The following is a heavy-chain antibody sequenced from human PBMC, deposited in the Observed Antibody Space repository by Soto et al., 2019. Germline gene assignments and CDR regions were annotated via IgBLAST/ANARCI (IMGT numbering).Heavy chain of an antibody. Sequence: EVQLVESGGGLVKPGGSLRLSCAASGFTFTSYTLSWVRQAPGKGLEWVSSIRDSSRYTSYADSVKGRFTISRDNAKNSLYLQLNSLRAEDTALYYCARAEGGCSSTSCHSYGMDVWGQGTTVTVSS. J-gene: IGHJ6*02. D-gene: IGHD2-2*01. CDR3: ARAEGGCSSTSCHSYGMDV. CDR2: IRDSSRYT. CDR1: GFTFTSYT. V-gene: IGHV3-21*01.